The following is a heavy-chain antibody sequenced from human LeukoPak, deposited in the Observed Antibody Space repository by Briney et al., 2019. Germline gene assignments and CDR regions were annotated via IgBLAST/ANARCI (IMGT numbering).Heavy chain of an antibody. CDR3: AKDPMAQDIVATD. J-gene: IGHJ4*02. CDR2: ISGSGGST. CDR1: GFTFSSYG. V-gene: IGHV3-23*01. D-gene: IGHD5-12*01. Sequence: QTGGSLRLSCAASGFTFSSYGMHWVRQAPGKGLEWVSAISGSGGSTYYADSVKGRFTISRDNSKNTLYLQMNSLRAEDTAVYYCAKDPMAQDIVATDWSQGTLVTVSS.